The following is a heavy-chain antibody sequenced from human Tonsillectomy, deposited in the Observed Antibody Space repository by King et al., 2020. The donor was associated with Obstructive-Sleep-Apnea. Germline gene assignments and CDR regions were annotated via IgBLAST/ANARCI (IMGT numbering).Heavy chain of an antibody. CDR3: ARGELGDRGYDAYYYYGMDV. CDR2: MNPNSGNT. J-gene: IGHJ6*02. V-gene: IGHV1-8*01. D-gene: IGHD5-12*01. CDR1: GYTFTSYD. Sequence: QLVQSGAEVKKPGASVKVSCKASGYTFTSYDINWVRQAPGQGLEWMGWMNPNSGNTGYAQKFQGRVTMTRNTSISTAYMELSSLRSEDTAVYYCARGELGDRGYDAYYYYGMDVWGQGTTVTVSS.